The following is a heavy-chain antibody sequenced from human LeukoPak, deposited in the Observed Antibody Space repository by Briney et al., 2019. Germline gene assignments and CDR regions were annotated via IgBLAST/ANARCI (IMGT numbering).Heavy chain of an antibody. V-gene: IGHV4-34*01. Sequence: SETLSLTCAVYGGSFSGCYWSWIRQPPGKGLEWIGEINHSGSTNYNPSLKSRVTISVDTSKNQFSLKLSSVTAADTAVYYCARALNLTVAGIDYWGQGTLVTVSS. J-gene: IGHJ4*02. D-gene: IGHD6-19*01. CDR3: ARALNLTVAGIDY. CDR2: INHSGST. CDR1: GGSFSGCY.